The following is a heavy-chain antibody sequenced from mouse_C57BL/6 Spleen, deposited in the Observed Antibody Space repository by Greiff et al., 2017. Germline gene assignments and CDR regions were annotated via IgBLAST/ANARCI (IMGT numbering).Heavy chain of an antibody. CDR2: ISYDGSK. D-gene: IGHD2-4*01. CDR3: ARGGYDSSMDY. V-gene: IGHV3-6*01. CDR1: GYSITSGYY. Sequence: EVKLVESGPGLVKPSQSLSLTCSVTGYSITSGYYWNWIRQFPGNKLEWMGYISYDGSKNYNPSLKNRISITRDTAKNQFFLKLNSVTTEDTATYYCARGGYDSSMDYWGQGTSVTVSS. J-gene: IGHJ4*01.